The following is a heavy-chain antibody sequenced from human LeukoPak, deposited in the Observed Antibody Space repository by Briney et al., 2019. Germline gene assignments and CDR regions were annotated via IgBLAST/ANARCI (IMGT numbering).Heavy chain of an antibody. Sequence: SETLSLTCAVSGGSVGASFWWSWGRQPPGEGLWLIGEIYHSGTTANSPSLKGRVSISLDTSTNPFSLRLNSMTAAETAMYYCARDPPGSGVNVDYWGQGTLVTVSS. CDR1: GGSVGASFW. CDR2: IYHSGTT. V-gene: IGHV4-4*02. D-gene: IGHD3-10*01. CDR3: ARDPPGSGVNVDY. J-gene: IGHJ4*02.